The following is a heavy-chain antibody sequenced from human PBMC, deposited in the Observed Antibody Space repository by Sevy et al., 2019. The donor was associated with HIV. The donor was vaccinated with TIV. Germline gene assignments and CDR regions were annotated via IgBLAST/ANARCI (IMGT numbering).Heavy chain of an antibody. CDR3: ARKYDSSGYFDY. CDR2: ISGSGGSGTKT. D-gene: IGHD3-22*01. J-gene: IGHJ4*02. V-gene: IGHV3-23*01. Sequence: GGSLRLSCAASGFTFSNYAMNWVRQAPGKGLEWVSGISGSGGSGTKTNYADSVNGRFNISRDDSKNSLFLQLNSLRAEDKAIYYCARKYDSSGYFDYWGQGTLVTVSS. CDR1: GFTFSNYA.